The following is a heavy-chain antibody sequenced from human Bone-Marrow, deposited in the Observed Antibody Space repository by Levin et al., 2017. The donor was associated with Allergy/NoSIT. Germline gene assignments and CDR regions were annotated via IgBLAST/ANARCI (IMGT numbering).Heavy chain of an antibody. J-gene: IGHJ6*03. CDR1: GGSFRDSY. V-gene: IGHV4-34*01. Sequence: SQTLSLPCAVYGGSFRDSYWNWIRQPPGKGLEWIGEIDPSGGTNYSPSLKSRVTISIDTPKNQFSLRLTSVTAADTAVYYCARVVRYYNFLTGYLHYSYYYMDVWGSGTTVTVSS. CDR2: IDPSGGT. D-gene: IGHD3/OR15-3a*01. CDR3: ARVVRYYNFLTGYLHYSYYYMDV.